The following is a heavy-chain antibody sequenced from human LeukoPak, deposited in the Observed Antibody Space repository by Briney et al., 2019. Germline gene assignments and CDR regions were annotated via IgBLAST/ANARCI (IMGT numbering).Heavy chain of an antibody. D-gene: IGHD2-15*01. Sequence: GGSLRLSCAASGFTFSSYAMSWVRQAPGKGLEWVSAISGSGGSTYYADSVKGRFTISRDNSKNTLYLQMNSLRAEDTAVYYFAKDSAPGSSRADPFDYWGQGTLVTVS. V-gene: IGHV3-23*01. CDR3: AKDSAPGSSRADPFDY. J-gene: IGHJ4*02. CDR1: GFTFSSYA. CDR2: ISGSGGST.